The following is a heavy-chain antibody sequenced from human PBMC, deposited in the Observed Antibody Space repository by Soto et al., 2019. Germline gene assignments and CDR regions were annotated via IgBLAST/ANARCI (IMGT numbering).Heavy chain of an antibody. D-gene: IGHD2-2*01. CDR3: VRASMPKAHFDS. CDR1: GGSIRGYY. Sequence: SETLSLTCTVSGGSIRGYYWSWIRQSAGMGLEWIGRMHTSGSTNYNPSLKSRVTFSVDMSKNQISLKLTSVTAADTALYYCVRASMPKAHFDSWGQGTLVTVSS. J-gene: IGHJ4*02. CDR2: MHTSGST. V-gene: IGHV4-4*07.